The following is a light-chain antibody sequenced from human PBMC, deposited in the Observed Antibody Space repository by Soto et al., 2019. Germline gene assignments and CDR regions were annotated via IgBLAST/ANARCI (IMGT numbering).Light chain of an antibody. V-gene: IGKV1D-12*01. CDR2: AES. CDR1: QAISTW. CDR3: QQANSFPRT. Sequence: DIQMTQSPSSVSASVGARVTITCRASQAISTWLAWYQQKPGKAPKLLIYAESNLQTGVPARFSGSGSGTDFTLTISSLQPEDFATYYCQQANSFPRTFGQGTKVEI. J-gene: IGKJ1*01.